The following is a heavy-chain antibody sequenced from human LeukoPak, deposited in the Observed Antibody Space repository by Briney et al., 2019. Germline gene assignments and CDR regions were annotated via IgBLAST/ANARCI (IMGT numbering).Heavy chain of an antibody. Sequence: GGSLRLSCAASGFTFSIDGMIWVRQAPGKGLQWVSTISDSGGSTYYADSVKGRFTISRDNSKDTLYLQMNSLRAEDTAVYYCANRRLRGYWGQGTLVTVSS. CDR3: ANRRLRGY. D-gene: IGHD4-17*01. CDR2: ISDSGGST. V-gene: IGHV3-23*01. CDR1: GFTFSIDG. J-gene: IGHJ4*02.